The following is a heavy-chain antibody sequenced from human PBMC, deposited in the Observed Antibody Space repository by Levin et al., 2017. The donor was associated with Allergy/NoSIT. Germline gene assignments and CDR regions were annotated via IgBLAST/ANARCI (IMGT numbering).Heavy chain of an antibody. CDR1: GFTFSSYW. V-gene: IGHV3-7*01. CDR2: IKQDGSEK. CDR3: ARDLRRLGLGKYYFDY. D-gene: IGHD3-16*01. J-gene: IGHJ4*02. Sequence: GGSLRLSCAASGFTFSSYWMSWVRQAPGKGLEWVANIKQDGSEKYYVDSVKGRFTISRDNAKNSLYLQMNSLRAEDTAVYYCARDLRRLGLGKYYFDYWGQGTLVTVSS.